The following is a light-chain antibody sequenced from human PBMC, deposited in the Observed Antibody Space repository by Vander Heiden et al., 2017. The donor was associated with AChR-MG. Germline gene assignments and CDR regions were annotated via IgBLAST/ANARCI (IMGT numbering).Light chain of an antibody. Sequence: ELTQAPAVSVALGQPVRITCEGDSLGSESASWYQQKPGQAPVLVIYGKNNRPSGIPDRFSGSSSGNTASLTIAGAQAEGEADYYCNSRDSSGCVVFGGGSKLTVL. CDR3: NSRDSSGCVV. CDR1: SLGSES. J-gene: IGLJ2*01. CDR2: GKN. V-gene: IGLV3-19*01.